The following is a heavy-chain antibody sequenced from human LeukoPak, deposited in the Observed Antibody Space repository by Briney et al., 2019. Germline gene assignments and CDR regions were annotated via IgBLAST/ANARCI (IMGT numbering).Heavy chain of an antibody. Sequence: PSETLSLTCIVSGGSISSNYCNWIRLPAGKGLEWIGRISSSGSINYNPSLQSRVTMSVNTSKNQFSLKLSSVTAADTAIYYCANTPYGDYNNWFDPWGLGVLVTVSS. J-gene: IGHJ5*02. CDR1: GGSISSNY. D-gene: IGHD4-17*01. CDR2: ISSSGSI. CDR3: ANTPYGDYNNWFDP. V-gene: IGHV4-4*07.